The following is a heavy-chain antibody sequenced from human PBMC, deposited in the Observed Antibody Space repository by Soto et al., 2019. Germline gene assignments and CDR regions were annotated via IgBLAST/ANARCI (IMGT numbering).Heavy chain of an antibody. Sequence: QLQLQESGPGLVKPSETLSLTCTVSGGSISNSLYYWDWIRQPPGKGLEWIGSIYYSGSTYYNPSLVRRVTGSADTFKKPFSLKLSSVTAADTAAYYRARHEGGVGPTERALDIWCQGTMVTVSS. CDR2: IYYSGST. CDR1: GGSISNSLYY. D-gene: IGHD1-1*01. CDR3: ARHEGGVGPTERALDI. V-gene: IGHV4-39*01. J-gene: IGHJ3*02.